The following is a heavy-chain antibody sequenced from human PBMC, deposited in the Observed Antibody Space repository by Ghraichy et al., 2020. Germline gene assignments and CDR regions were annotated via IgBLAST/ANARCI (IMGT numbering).Heavy chain of an antibody. V-gene: IGHV3-7*01. J-gene: IGHJ3*02. CDR3: ARVGSGSSGAFDI. D-gene: IGHD3-10*01. CDR2: IKQDGSEK. CDR1: GFTFSSYW. Sequence: GESLNISCAASGFTFSSYWMSWVRQAPGKGLEWVANIKQDGSEKYYVDSVKGRFTISRDNAKNSLYLQMNSLRAEDTAVYYCARVGSGSSGAFDIWGQGTMVTVSS.